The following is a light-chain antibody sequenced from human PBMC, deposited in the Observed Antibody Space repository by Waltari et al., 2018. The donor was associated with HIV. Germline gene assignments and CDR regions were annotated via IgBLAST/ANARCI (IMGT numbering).Light chain of an antibody. V-gene: IGLV2-14*01. J-gene: IGLJ1*01. CDR1: SSDVGGYNS. Sequence: QSALPQPASVSGSPGQSITISCTGTSSDVGGYNSVSWYQQHPGKAPKLIISEVSNRPSGVSYRFSGSKSGNTASLTISGLQAEDEADYYCSSYTGNITPYVFGTGTKITVL. CDR2: EVS. CDR3: SSYTGNITPYV.